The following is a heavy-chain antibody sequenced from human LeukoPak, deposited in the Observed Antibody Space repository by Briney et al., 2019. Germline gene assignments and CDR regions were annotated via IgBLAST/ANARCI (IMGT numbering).Heavy chain of an antibody. Sequence: GGSLRLSCAASEFTFSTYAMSWVRQAPGKGLEWVSAISGSGGSTYYADSVKGRFTISRDDSKNTLYLQMNSLRAEDTAVYYCAKDRSSSWYNDAFDIWGQGTMVTVSS. J-gene: IGHJ3*02. CDR2: ISGSGGST. V-gene: IGHV3-23*01. D-gene: IGHD6-13*01. CDR1: EFTFSTYA. CDR3: AKDRSSSWYNDAFDI.